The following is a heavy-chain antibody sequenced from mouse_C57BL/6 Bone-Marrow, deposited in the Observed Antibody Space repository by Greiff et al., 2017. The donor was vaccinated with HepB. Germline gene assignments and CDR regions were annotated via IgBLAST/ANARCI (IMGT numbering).Heavy chain of an antibody. CDR1: GYAFTNYL. D-gene: IGHD2-5*01. J-gene: IGHJ3*01. CDR3: AVKSNYWFAY. Sequence: QVQLKESGAELVRPGTSVKVSCKASGYAFTNYLIEWVKQRPGQGLEWIGVINPGSGGTNYNEKFKGKATLTADKSSSTAYMQLSSLTSEDSAVYFCAVKSNYWFAYWGQGTLVTVSA. V-gene: IGHV1-54*01. CDR2: INPGSGGT.